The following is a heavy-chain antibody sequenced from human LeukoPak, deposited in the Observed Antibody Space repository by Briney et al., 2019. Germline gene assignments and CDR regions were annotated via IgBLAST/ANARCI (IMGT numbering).Heavy chain of an antibody. CDR3: ARGTSTAPGIDY. CDR2: INSDGSSA. CDR1: GFTFSDYS. D-gene: IGHD6-13*01. V-gene: IGHV3-74*01. Sequence: PGGSLRLSCAASGFTFSDYSMAWVRQVPGKGLVWVAQINSDGSSATYGDSAKGRFSISRDNAKNTLSLYMSSLRAEDTAVYYCARGTSTAPGIDYWGQGTLVAVSS. J-gene: IGHJ4*02.